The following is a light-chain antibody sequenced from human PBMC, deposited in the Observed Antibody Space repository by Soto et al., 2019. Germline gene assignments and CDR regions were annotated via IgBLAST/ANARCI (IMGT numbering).Light chain of an antibody. CDR3: QTWVTGIVV. CDR2: LNIDGSH. Sequence: QPVLTQSPSASASLGASVKLTCTLSSGHSSYAIAWHQQQPEKGPRYLMNLNIDGSHSKGDGIPDRFSGSSSGAERYLTISSLQSGDEADYYCQTWVTGIVVFGGGTKVTVL. CDR1: SGHSSYA. V-gene: IGLV4-69*01. J-gene: IGLJ2*01.